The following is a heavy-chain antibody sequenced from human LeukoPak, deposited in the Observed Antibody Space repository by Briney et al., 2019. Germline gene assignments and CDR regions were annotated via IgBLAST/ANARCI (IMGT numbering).Heavy chain of an antibody. CDR2: ISYDGSNK. CDR1: GFTFSSYG. CDR3: AKDRSTYYYDSSGFYPDAFDI. V-gene: IGHV3-30*18. Sequence: GGSLRLSCATSGFTFSSYGIHWVRQAPGKGLEWVAVISYDGSNKYYADSVKGRFTISRDNSKSTLYLQMNSLRVEDTAVYYCAKDRSTYYYDSSGFYPDAFDIWGRGTMHRVSS. D-gene: IGHD3-22*01. J-gene: IGHJ3*02.